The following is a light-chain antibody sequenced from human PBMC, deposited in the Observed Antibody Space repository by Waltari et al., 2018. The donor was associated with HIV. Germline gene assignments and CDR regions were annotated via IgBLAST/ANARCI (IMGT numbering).Light chain of an antibody. Sequence: QSALTQPPSASGSPGQSVTISCTGTSSDVGGSKYVSWYQQHPGKAPKLMIYEVNKRPSGVPDRFSGSKSANTASLTVSGLQADDEVDYYCNSYAGSNNWVFGGGTKLTVL. CDR2: EVN. V-gene: IGLV2-8*01. CDR1: SSDVGGSKY. CDR3: NSYAGSNNWV. J-gene: IGLJ3*02.